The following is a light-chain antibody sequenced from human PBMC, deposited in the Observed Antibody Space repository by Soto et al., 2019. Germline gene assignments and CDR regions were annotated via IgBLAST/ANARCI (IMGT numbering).Light chain of an antibody. Sequence: DIQMTQSPSSVSASVGDRVTITCRASQGRSSWLAWYQQKPVKAPKLLIYAASSLQSGVPSRFSGSGSGTDFTLTISSLQPEDFATYYCQQANSFPFTFGPGTKVDIK. J-gene: IGKJ3*01. CDR3: QQANSFPFT. V-gene: IGKV1-12*01. CDR2: AAS. CDR1: QGRSSW.